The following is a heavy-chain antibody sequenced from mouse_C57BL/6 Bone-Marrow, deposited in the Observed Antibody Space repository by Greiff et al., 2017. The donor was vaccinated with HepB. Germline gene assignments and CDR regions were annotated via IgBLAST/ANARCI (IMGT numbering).Heavy chain of an antibody. V-gene: IGHV7-3*01. CDR2: IRNKANGYTT. Sequence: DVMLVESGGGLVQPGGSLSLSCAASGFTFTDYYMSWVRQPPGKALEWLGFIRNKANGYTTEYSASVKGRFTISRDNSQSILYLQMNALRAEDSATYYCARYYYAMDYWGQGTAVTVSS. J-gene: IGHJ4*01. CDR1: GFTFTDYY. CDR3: ARYYYAMDY.